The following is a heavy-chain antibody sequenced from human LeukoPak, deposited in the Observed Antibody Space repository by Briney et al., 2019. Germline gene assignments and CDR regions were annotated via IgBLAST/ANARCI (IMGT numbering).Heavy chain of an antibody. CDR2: INLSGGST. CDR1: GFXFINYY. Sequence: GASVKVSCKASGFXFINYYMHWVRQAPGQGREWLGIINLSGGSTHYPQKFQDRVTMTRDTSTSTVYMELSSLRSEDTAVYYCARDLDYGEKSEDYWGQGTLVTVSS. V-gene: IGHV1-46*01. J-gene: IGHJ4*02. CDR3: ARDLDYGEKSEDY. D-gene: IGHD4/OR15-4a*01.